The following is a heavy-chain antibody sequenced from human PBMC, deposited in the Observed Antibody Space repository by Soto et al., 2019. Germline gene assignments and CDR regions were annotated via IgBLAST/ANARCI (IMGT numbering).Heavy chain of an antibody. CDR1: GFAVSSKY. CDR3: VQTTGWPGFDF. V-gene: IGHV3-53*01. Sequence: PGVSLRLSCAASGFAVSSKYMTWVRQAPGKGLEWVSVIYGGGTTYYADSVKGRFTISRDTSKNTLYLQMNSLRAEDTAVYYCVQTTGWPGFDFWGQGTLVTVSS. CDR2: IYGGGTT. D-gene: IGHD6-19*01. J-gene: IGHJ4*02.